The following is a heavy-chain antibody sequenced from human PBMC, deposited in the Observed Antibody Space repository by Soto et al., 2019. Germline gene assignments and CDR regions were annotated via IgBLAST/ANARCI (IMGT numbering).Heavy chain of an antibody. CDR2: IYHSGST. D-gene: IGHD4-17*01. CDR3: ARDYGDNWFDP. CDR1: GGSISSGGYS. J-gene: IGHJ5*02. Sequence: TLSLTCAVSGGSISSGGYSWSWIRQPPGKGLEWIGYIYHSGSTYYNPSLKSRVTISVDRSKNQFSLKLSSVTAADTAVYYCARDYGDNWFDPWGQGTLVTVSS. V-gene: IGHV4-30-2*01.